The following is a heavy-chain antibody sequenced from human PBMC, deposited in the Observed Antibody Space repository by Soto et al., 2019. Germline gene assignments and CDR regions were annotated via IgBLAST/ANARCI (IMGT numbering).Heavy chain of an antibody. CDR1: AFSFTDAW. J-gene: IGHJ4*02. V-gene: IGHV3-15*01. D-gene: IGHD5-18*01. Sequence: GGSLRLSCVASAFSFTDAWMSWVRQAPGKGLEWVGRIKSITDGGTTDYAAPVKGRFTISRDDSNNTLYLQMNSLKTEDTAVYYCSTGRSTYGLDSWGQGTLVTVSS. CDR2: IKSITDGGTT. CDR3: STGRSTYGLDS.